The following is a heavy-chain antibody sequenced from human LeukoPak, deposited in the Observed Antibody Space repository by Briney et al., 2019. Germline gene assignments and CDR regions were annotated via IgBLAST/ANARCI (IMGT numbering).Heavy chain of an antibody. Sequence: ASVKVSCKASGYTFTGYYMHWVRQAPGQGLEWMGRINPNSGGTNYAQKFQGRVTMTRDTSISTAYMELSRLRSDDTAVYYCARSRSIGPLFDYWGQGTLVTVSS. D-gene: IGHD3-22*01. J-gene: IGHJ4*02. CDR3: ARSRSIGPLFDY. CDR2: INPNSGGT. CDR1: GYTFTGYY. V-gene: IGHV1-2*06.